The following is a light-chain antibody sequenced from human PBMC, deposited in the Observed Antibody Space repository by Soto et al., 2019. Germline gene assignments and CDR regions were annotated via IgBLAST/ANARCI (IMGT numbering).Light chain of an antibody. CDR3: QWYNDNWT. V-gene: IGKV1-5*03. CDR1: QSVSRW. J-gene: IGKJ1*01. CDR2: KAS. Sequence: DIQMTHSPSTLSASVGDRVTITCRASQSVSRWLAWYQQKPGKAPKLLIYKASTLESGVPSRFSGSGSGTKFTLALRVLLPLDFGSYNGQWYNDNWTFGQGTKLE.